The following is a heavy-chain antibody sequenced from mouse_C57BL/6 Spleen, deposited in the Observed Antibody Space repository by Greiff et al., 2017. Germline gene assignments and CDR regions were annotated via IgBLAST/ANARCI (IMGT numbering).Heavy chain of an antibody. CDR3: ARYYYSNYLAD. J-gene: IGHJ2*01. D-gene: IGHD2-5*01. Sequence: VQLQQPGAELVRPGSSVKLSCKASGYTFTSYWMHWVKQRPIQGLEWIGNIDPSDSETHYNQKFKDKATLTVDKSSSTAYMQLSSLTSEDSAVYYCARYYYSNYLADWGQGTTLTVSS. CDR1: GYTFTSYW. CDR2: IDPSDSET. V-gene: IGHV1-52*01.